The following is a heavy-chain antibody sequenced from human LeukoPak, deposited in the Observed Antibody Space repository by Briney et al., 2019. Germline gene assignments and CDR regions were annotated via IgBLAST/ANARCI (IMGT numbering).Heavy chain of an antibody. CDR2: ISGSGGST. D-gene: IGHD2-2*01. J-gene: IGHJ4*02. V-gene: IGHV3-23*01. Sequence: GGSLRLSCAASGFTFSSYAMSWVRQAPGKGLEWVSAISGSGGSTYYADSVKGRFTIPRDNSKNTLYLQMNSLRAEDTAVYYCAKDAGYCSSTSCYGYFDYWGQGTLVTVSS. CDR1: GFTFSSYA. CDR3: AKDAGYCSSTSCYGYFDY.